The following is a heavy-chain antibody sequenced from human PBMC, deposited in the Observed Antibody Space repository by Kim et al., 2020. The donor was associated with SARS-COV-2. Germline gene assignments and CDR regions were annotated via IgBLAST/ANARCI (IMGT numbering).Heavy chain of an antibody. V-gene: IGHV4-39*07. CDR2: IYYSGST. D-gene: IGHD3-22*01. CDR3: ARDRGPYYYDSSGGAFDI. CDR1: GGSISSSSYY. J-gene: IGHJ3*02. Sequence: GGSISSSSYYWGWIRQPQGKGLEWIGSIYYSGSTYYNPSLKSRVTISVDTSKNQFSLKLSSVTAADTAVYYCARDRGPYYYDSSGGAFDIWGQGTMVTVSS.